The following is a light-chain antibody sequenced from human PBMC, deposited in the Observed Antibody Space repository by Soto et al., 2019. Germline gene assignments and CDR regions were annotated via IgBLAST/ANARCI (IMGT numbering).Light chain of an antibody. CDR2: GAS. CDR3: QQNGSAPQT. Sequence: EIVLTQSPGTLSLSPGERATLSCRASQSVSSSYLAWYQHKPGQAPRLLIYGASSRATGIPDRFSGSGSGTDFTITISRLVPEDFAVYYCQQNGSAPQTFGQGTKLEIK. J-gene: IGKJ2*01. V-gene: IGKV3-20*01. CDR1: QSVSSSY.